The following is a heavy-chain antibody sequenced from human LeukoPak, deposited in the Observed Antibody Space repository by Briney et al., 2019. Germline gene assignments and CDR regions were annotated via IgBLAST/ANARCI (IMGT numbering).Heavy chain of an antibody. V-gene: IGHV4-59*01. CDR1: GGSISSYY. Sequence: PSETLSLTCTVSGGSISSYYWSWIRQPPGKGLEWIGYIYYSGSTNYNPSLKSRVTISVDTSKNQFSLKLSSVTAADTAVYYCARAGYYDSSEDAFDIWGQGTMVTVSS. D-gene: IGHD3-22*01. CDR2: IYYSGST. CDR3: ARAGYYDSSEDAFDI. J-gene: IGHJ3*02.